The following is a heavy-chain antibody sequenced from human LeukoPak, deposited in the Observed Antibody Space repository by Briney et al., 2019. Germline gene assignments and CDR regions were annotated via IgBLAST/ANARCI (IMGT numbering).Heavy chain of an antibody. CDR2: ISSSSYI. Sequence: GGSLRLSCAASGFTFSSYSMNWVRQAPGKGLEWVSSISSSSYIYYADSVKGRFTISRDNAKNSLYLQMNSLRAEDTAVYYCAREGPIVATMGQQWLVRKGGFDYWGQGTLVTVSS. CDR1: GFTFSSYS. D-gene: IGHD5-12*01. J-gene: IGHJ4*02. V-gene: IGHV3-21*01. CDR3: AREGPIVATMGQQWLVRKGGFDY.